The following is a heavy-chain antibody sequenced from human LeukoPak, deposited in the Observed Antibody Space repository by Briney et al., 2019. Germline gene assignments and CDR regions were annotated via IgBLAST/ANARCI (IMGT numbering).Heavy chain of an antibody. CDR1: TFTFSGYW. CDR3: ARGGQQLADY. J-gene: IGHJ4*02. CDR2: INQDGSEK. Sequence: GGSLRLSCAASTFTFSGYWMSWLRQAPGQGLEWVANINQDGSEKYYVDSVKGRFTVSRDNAKNSLYLQMNSLRAEDTAVYYCARGGQQLADYWGQGTLVTVSS. V-gene: IGHV3-7*04. D-gene: IGHD6-13*01.